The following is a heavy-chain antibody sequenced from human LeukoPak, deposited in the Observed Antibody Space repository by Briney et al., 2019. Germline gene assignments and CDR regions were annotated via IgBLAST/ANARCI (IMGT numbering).Heavy chain of an antibody. J-gene: IGHJ5*01. CDR3: AKVASRSGNWFDS. V-gene: IGHV1-8*02. Sequence: GAPVKVSCKASGYTFTSYDINWVRQAAGQGLEWMGWMNPNSGNTAYEQKFQGRVTMTRDTSITTAYMELSSLGSEDTAIYYCAKVASRSGNWFDSWGQGTQVTVSS. CDR2: MNPNSGNT. CDR1: GYTFTSYD. D-gene: IGHD3-10*01.